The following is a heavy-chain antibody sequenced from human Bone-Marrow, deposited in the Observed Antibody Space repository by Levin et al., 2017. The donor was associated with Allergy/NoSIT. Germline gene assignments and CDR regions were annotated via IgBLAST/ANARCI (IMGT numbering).Heavy chain of an antibody. V-gene: IGHV3-9*01. CDR3: AKDNSSGWYGPDDLDI. J-gene: IGHJ3*02. CDR2: ISWNSGSI. CDR1: GFTFDDYA. Sequence: GGSLRLSCAASGFTFDDYAMHWVRQAPGKGLEWVSGISWNSGSIGYADSVKGRFTISRDNAKNSLYLQMNSLRAEDTALYYCAKDNSSGWYGPDDLDIWGQGTMVTVSS. D-gene: IGHD6-19*01.